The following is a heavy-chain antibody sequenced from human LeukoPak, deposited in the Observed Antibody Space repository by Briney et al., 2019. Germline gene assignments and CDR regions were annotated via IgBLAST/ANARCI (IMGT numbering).Heavy chain of an antibody. D-gene: IGHD5-18*01. CDR1: GFTFSSYS. CDR3: ARGVSTGGYSYGSASYDAFDI. Sequence: GGSLRLSCAASGFTFSSYSMNWVRQDPGTGLEWVSSISSSSSYIYYADSVKGRFTISRDNAKNSLYLQMNSLRAEDTAVYYCARGVSTGGYSYGSASYDAFDIWGQGTMVTVSS. CDR2: ISSSSSYI. J-gene: IGHJ3*02. V-gene: IGHV3-21*01.